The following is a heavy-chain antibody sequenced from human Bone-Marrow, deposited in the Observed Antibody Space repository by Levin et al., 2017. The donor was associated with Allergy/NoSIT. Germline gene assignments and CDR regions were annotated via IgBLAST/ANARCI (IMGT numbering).Heavy chain of an antibody. V-gene: IGHV4-39*01. CDR1: GGSISSNNYY. CDR3: ARHGDSSGWYRFDP. D-gene: IGHD6-19*01. Sequence: SQTLSLTCTVSGGSISSNNYYWGWIRQPPGKGLEWIATIYYSGSTYYTPSLKSRVTISVDTSKNQFSLKVSSVTAADTAVYYCARHGDSSGWYRFDPWGQGTLVTVSS. J-gene: IGHJ5*02. CDR2: IYYSGST.